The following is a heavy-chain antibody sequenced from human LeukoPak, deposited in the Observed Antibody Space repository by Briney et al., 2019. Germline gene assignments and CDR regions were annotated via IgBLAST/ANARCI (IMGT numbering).Heavy chain of an antibody. V-gene: IGHV3-7*02. CDR1: GFTFSSYW. CDR2: IKHDGSAK. CDR3: VYRNDFNY. J-gene: IGHJ4*02. Sequence: GGSLGLSCAASGFTFSSYWMSWVRQAPGKGLEWVANIKHDGSAKYYVDSVKGRFTISGDNAQNSLYLQMNGLRADDTAVYYCVYRNDFNYWGQGTLVTVSS. D-gene: IGHD1-26*01.